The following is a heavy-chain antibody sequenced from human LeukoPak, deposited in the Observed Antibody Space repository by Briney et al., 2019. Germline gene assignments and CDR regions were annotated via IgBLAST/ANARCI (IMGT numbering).Heavy chain of an antibody. CDR3: ARGGYYDSPILDY. CDR2: ISYDGSNK. V-gene: IGHV3-30-3*01. Sequence: PGRSLRLSCAASEFTFSSYAMHWVRQAPGKGLEWVAVISYDGSNKYYADSVKGRFTISRDNSKNTLYLQMNSLRAEDTAVYYCARGGYYDSPILDYWGQGTLVTVSS. D-gene: IGHD3-22*01. CDR1: EFTFSSYA. J-gene: IGHJ4*02.